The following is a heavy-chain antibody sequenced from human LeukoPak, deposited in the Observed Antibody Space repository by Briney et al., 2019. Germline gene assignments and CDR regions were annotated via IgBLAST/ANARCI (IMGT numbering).Heavy chain of an antibody. D-gene: IGHD3-10*01. CDR2: IYHSGST. J-gene: IGHJ6*02. V-gene: IGHV4-30-2*01. CDR1: GGSISSGGYY. CDR3: ATHYGSGSFSYYYYGMDV. Sequence: PSQTLSLTCTVSGGSISSGGYYWSWIRQPPGKGLEWIGYIYHSGSTYYNPSLKSRVTISVDTSKNQFSLKLSSVTAADTAVYYCATHYGSGSFSYYYYGMDVWGQGTTVTVSS.